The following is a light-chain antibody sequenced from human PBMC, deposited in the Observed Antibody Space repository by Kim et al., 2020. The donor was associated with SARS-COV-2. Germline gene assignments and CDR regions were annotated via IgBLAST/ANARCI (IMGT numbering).Light chain of an antibody. CDR1: QGISND. CDR3: QKYNSVPRT. J-gene: IGKJ1*01. V-gene: IGKV1-27*01. CDR2: AAS. Sequence: ASVGDRVTITCRASQGISNDLAWYQQKPGKVPKLLIYAASALQSGVPSRFSGSGSGTDFTLTISRLQPEDVATYYCQKYNSVPRTFGQGTKVDIK.